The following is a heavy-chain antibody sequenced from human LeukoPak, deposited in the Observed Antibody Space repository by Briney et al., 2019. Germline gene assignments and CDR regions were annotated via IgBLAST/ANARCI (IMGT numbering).Heavy chain of an antibody. CDR2: ISSSSSYI. CDR1: GFTFSSYS. V-gene: IGHV3-21*01. Sequence: PGGSLRLSCAASGFTFSSYSMNWVRQAPGKGLEWVSSISSSSSYIYCADSVKGRFTISRDNAKNSLYLQMNSLRAEDTAVYYCARDGGWVVRGVDFDYWGQGTLVTVSS. CDR3: ARDGGWVVRGVDFDY. J-gene: IGHJ4*02. D-gene: IGHD3-10*01.